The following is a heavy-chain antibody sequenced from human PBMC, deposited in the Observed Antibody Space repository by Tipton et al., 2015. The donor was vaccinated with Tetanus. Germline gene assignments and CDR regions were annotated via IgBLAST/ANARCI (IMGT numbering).Heavy chain of an antibody. CDR1: GGSSSDYY. CDR2: INHTGRT. Sequence: TLSLTCAVNGGSSSDYYWTWIRQAPGKGLEWIGEINHTGRTYYNPSLRGRVTIIPDTSKNQFYLKLTSVTAGATAMYYCATQGNPWIQTLRGFAIWGQGTMVTVSS. J-gene: IGHJ3*02. V-gene: IGHV4-34*01. D-gene: IGHD5-18*01. CDR3: ATQGNPWIQTLRGFAI.